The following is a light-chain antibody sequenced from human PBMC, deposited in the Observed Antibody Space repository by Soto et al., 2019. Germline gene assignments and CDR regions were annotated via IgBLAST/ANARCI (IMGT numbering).Light chain of an antibody. Sequence: EIVMTQSAASLSVSPGERATLSYRASQSVSSNLAWYQQKPGQAPRLLIYGASTRATGIPARFSGSVSGTEFTLTISSLQSEDFAVYYCQQYNNWPPLTFGPGTKVDIK. CDR3: QQYNNWPPLT. V-gene: IGKV3-15*01. CDR2: GAS. CDR1: QSVSSN. J-gene: IGKJ3*01.